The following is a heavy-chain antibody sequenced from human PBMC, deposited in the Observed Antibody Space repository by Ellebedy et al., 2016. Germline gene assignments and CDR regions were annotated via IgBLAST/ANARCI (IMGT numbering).Heavy chain of an antibody. D-gene: IGHD2-15*01. Sequence: GGSLRLSCAASGFTFSSYAMSWVRQAPGKGLEWVSAIVGSGGSTYFADSVKGRFTISRDNSRNTLYLQMNSLRAEDTAVYYCAKGRFCSGGSCFGGSWFDPWGQGTLVTVSS. CDR2: IVGSGGST. CDR3: AKGRFCSGGSCFGGSWFDP. V-gene: IGHV3-23*01. J-gene: IGHJ5*02. CDR1: GFTFSSYA.